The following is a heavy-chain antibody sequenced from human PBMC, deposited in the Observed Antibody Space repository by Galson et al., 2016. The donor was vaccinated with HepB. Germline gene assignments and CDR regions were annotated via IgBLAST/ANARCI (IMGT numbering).Heavy chain of an antibody. Sequence: LTCVVYGGSFSGFYWTWVRQFPGKGLEWIGEITHSRSTNYNPSLQSRVTISVDTSKRQFSLRMTSLTAADTALYYCARGWANVAARFDYYNGMDVWGQGTTVSVSS. CDR2: ITHSRST. D-gene: IGHD6-6*01. CDR3: ARGWANVAARFDYYNGMDV. J-gene: IGHJ6*02. V-gene: IGHV4-34*01. CDR1: GGSFSGFY.